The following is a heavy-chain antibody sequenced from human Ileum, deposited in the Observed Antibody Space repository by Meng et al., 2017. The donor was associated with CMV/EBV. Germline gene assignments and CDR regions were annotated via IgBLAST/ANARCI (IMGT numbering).Heavy chain of an antibody. J-gene: IGHJ4*02. CDR2: ISGSGGTT. CDR1: GFTFNSLA. Sequence: GESLKISCAASGFTFNSLAMSWVRQAPGKGLEWVSAISGSGGTTYYADSVKGRFPISRDNSKNTLYLQMNSLGGEDTAIYYCVGSGQWTRFDYWGQGTLVTVSS. D-gene: IGHD6-19*01. V-gene: IGHV3-23*01. CDR3: VGSGQWTRFDY.